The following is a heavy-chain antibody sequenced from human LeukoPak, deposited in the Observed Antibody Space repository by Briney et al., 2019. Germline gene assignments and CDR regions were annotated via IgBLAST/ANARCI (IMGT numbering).Heavy chain of an antibody. V-gene: IGHV3-15*01. D-gene: IGHD3-16*01. J-gene: IGHJ4*02. CDR1: GFTFSNAW. Sequence: PGGSLRLSCAASGFTFSNAWMTWVRQAPGKGLEWVGHIKSEADGGTTDYAAPVKDRFTISRDDSKNTLYLQMNRLKTEDTAVYYCSTLWGIVPAAPYLDYWGQGTLLIVSS. CDR2: IKSEADGGTT. CDR3: STLWGIVPAAPYLDY.